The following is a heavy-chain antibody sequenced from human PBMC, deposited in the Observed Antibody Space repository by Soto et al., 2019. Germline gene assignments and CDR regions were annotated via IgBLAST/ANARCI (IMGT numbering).Heavy chain of an antibody. CDR1: GDSVSSNSAA. Sequence: QVQLQQSGPGLVKPSQTLSLTCAISGDSVSSNSAAWNWIRQSPSRGLEWLGRTYYRSKWYNDYAVSVKSRITINPDTSKNQFSLQLNSVTPEDTAVYYCARSTTEGYCSSTSCYNWFDPWGQGTLVTVSS. J-gene: IGHJ5*02. CDR2: TYYRSKWYN. D-gene: IGHD2-2*01. CDR3: ARSTTEGYCSSTSCYNWFDP. V-gene: IGHV6-1*01.